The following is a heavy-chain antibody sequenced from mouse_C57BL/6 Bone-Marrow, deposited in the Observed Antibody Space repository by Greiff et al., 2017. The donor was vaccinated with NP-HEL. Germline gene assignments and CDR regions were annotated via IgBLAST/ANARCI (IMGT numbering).Heavy chain of an antibody. CDR2: INPNNGGT. Sequence: EVQLQESGPELVKPGASVKMSCKASGYTFTDYNMHWVKQSHGKSLEWIGYINPNNGGTSYNQKFKGKATLTVNKSSSTAYMALRSLTSEDSAVYYCARFYYGSSCWYFDVWGTGTTVTVSS. CDR3: ARFYYGSSCWYFDV. J-gene: IGHJ1*03. CDR1: GYTFTDYN. V-gene: IGHV1-22*01. D-gene: IGHD1-1*01.